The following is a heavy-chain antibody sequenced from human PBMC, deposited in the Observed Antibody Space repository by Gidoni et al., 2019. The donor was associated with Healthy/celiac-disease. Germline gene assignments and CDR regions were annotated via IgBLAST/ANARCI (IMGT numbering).Heavy chain of an antibody. J-gene: IGHJ3*02. CDR1: GFTFSSYA. D-gene: IGHD6-19*01. Sequence: EVQLLESGGGLVQPGGSLRLSCASSGFTFSSYAMSWVRQAPGKGMEWVSAISGSGGSTYYADSVKGRFTISRDNYKNTLYLQKNSLRAEDTAVYYCAKEYSSGWSSFDAFDIWGQGTMVTVSS. V-gene: IGHV3-23*01. CDR3: AKEYSSGWSSFDAFDI. CDR2: ISGSGGST.